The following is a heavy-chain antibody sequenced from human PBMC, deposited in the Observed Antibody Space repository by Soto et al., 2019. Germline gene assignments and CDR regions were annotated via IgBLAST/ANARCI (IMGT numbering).Heavy chain of an antibody. V-gene: IGHV1-18*01. CDR1: GYTFTSYG. J-gene: IGHJ5*02. CDR2: ISAYNGNT. D-gene: IGHD6-13*01. Sequence: SVKVSFKASGYTFTSYGISWVRQAPGQGLEWMGWISAYNGNTNYAQKLQGRVTMTTDTSTSTAYMELRSLRSDDTAVYYCALAGIADPGPAWFDHWGQGTLVNVSS. CDR3: ALAGIADPGPAWFDH.